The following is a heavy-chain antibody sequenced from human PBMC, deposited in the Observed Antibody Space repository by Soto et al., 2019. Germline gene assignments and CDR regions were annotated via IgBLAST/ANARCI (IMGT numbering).Heavy chain of an antibody. CDR3: ARDVWETTSRYYGLDL. V-gene: IGHV3-11*01. D-gene: IGHD1-26*01. CDR1: EFSISYYY. Sequence: GGSLRLSCAASEFSISYYYMSWIRQAPGKGLEWISYISSSGNTIYYADSVKGRFTISRDNAKNSLYLQMNSLRAEDTALYFCARDVWETTSRYYGLDLWGLGTTVTV. CDR2: ISSSGNTI. J-gene: IGHJ6*02.